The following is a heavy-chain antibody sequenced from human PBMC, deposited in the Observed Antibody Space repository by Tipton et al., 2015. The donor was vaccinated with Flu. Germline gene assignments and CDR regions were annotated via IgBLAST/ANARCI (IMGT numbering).Heavy chain of an antibody. CDR1: GGFFSSYY. D-gene: IGHD3-10*01. V-gene: IGHV4-39*02. CDR2: LYHSGST. J-gene: IGHJ4*02. Sequence: TLSLTCTVSGGFFSSYYWGWIRQPPGKGLEWIGSLYHSGSTYYNPSLKSRATISVDPAENHFSLRLTSVTAADTAVYYCARGLYGSGSYQRRYFDSWCQGTLVTVSS. CDR3: ARGLYGSGSYQRRYFDS.